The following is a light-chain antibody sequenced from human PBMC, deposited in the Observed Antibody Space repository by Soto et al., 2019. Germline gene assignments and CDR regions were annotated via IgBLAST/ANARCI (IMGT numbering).Light chain of an antibody. Sequence: EIVMTQSPATLSVSPGERATLSCRASQSVSSNLAWYQNKPGQAPRLLIYAASTRATGIPARFSGSGSGTEFTLTISSLQSEDFAVYYCQQYNNWPLTFGGGTKVDI. V-gene: IGKV3-15*01. CDR1: QSVSSN. CDR3: QQYNNWPLT. J-gene: IGKJ4*01. CDR2: AAS.